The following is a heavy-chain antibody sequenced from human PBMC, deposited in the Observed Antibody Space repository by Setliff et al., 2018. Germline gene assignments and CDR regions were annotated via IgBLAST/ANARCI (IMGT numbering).Heavy chain of an antibody. J-gene: IGHJ4*02. CDR2: ISGYTGNT. CDR1: GYTFTDYG. V-gene: IGHV1-18*01. D-gene: IGHD1-26*01. Sequence: ASVKVSCKASGYTFTDYGITWVRQAPGQGLEWMGWISGYTGNTNYAHKLQGRVTLTTDTSTGTAYMELASLRSEDTAVYYCARAGDAASGRKGVFEYWGQGTAVTVSS. CDR3: ARAGDAASGRKGVFEY.